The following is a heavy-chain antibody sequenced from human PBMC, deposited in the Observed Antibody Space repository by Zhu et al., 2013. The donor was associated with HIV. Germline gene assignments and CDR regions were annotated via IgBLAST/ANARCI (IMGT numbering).Heavy chain of an antibody. V-gene: IGHV1-2*02. CDR1: GSTFAGSY. J-gene: IGHJ4*01. D-gene: IGHD1-1*01. Sequence: QVQLVQSGAEVKKPGASVKISCKASGSTFAGSYLHWVRQAPGQGLEWMGWINPNSGATNYAQNFQGRFTLTWDTSIKTAYMDLTGLTFEDTAVYFCARREKTHDGSNLFDYWGQGTLVTVSA. CDR2: INPNSGAT. CDR3: ARREKTHDGSNLFDY.